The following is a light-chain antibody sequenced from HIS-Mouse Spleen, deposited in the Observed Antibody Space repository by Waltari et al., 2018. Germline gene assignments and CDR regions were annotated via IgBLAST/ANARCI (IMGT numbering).Light chain of an antibody. CDR3: QSYDSSNVV. J-gene: IGLJ2*01. CDR2: EDN. Sequence: NFMLTQPHSVSESPRKTVTISCTRSSGRIASDYVQWYQQRPGSAPTPVIYEDNQRPSGLPDRFSGSIDSSSNSASLTISGLKTEDEADYYCQSYDSSNVVFGGGTKLTVL. CDR1: SGRIASDY. V-gene: IGLV6-57*04.